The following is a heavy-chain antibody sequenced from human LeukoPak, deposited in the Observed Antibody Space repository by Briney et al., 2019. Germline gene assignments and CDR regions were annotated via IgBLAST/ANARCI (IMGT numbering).Heavy chain of an antibody. Sequence: ASVKVSCKASGYTFTSYGISWVRQAPGQGLEWMGWISAYNGNTNYAQKLQGRVTMTTDTPTSTAYMELRSLRSDDTAVYYCARGTEYCGGDCYLDYWGQGTLVTVSS. J-gene: IGHJ4*02. D-gene: IGHD2-21*02. CDR3: ARGTEYCGGDCYLDY. CDR2: ISAYNGNT. CDR1: GYTFTSYG. V-gene: IGHV1-18*01.